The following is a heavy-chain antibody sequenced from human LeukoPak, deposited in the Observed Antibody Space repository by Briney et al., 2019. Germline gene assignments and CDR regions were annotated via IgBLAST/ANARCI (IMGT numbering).Heavy chain of an antibody. CDR3: ARSQRGSLRSGYHRYDY. D-gene: IGHD3-3*01. Sequence: ASVKVSCKAYGYTFTSYGISWVRQAPGQGLEWMGWISAYNGNTNYAQKLQGRVTMTTDTSTSTAYMELRSLRSDDTAVYYCARSQRGSLRSGYHRYDYWGQGTLVTVSS. V-gene: IGHV1-18*01. CDR2: ISAYNGNT. CDR1: GYTFTSYG. J-gene: IGHJ4*02.